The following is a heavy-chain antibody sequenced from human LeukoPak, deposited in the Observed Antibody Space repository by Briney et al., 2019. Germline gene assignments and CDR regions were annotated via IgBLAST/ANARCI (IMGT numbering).Heavy chain of an antibody. CDR2: INAGNGNT. D-gene: IGHD2-21*01. Sequence: ASVKVSCKASGYTFTSYAMHWVRQAPGQRLEWMGWINAGNGNTKYSQKFQGRVTITRDTSASTAYMELSSLRSDDTAVYYCARTHCGGDCYLNDAFDIWGQGTMVTVST. CDR3: ARTHCGGDCYLNDAFDI. V-gene: IGHV1-3*01. CDR1: GYTFTSYA. J-gene: IGHJ3*02.